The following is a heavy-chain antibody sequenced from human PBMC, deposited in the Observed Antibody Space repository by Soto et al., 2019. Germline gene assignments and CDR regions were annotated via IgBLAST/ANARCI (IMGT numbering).Heavy chain of an antibody. D-gene: IGHD6-13*01. V-gene: IGHV1-18*01. J-gene: IGHJ1*01. CDR3: ARGGSSWSAEYYQH. Sequence: VASVKVSCKTSGYIFTNYGISWVRQAPGQGPEWMGWISGYNGNTKYAQTVQGRVTMTTDTSTSTAYMELRSLRSDDTAVYYCARGGSSWSAEYYQHWGQGTLVTVSS. CDR1: GYIFTNYG. CDR2: ISGYNGNT.